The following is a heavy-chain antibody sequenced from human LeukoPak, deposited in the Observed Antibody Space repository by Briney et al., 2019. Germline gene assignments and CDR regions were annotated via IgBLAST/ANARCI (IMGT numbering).Heavy chain of an antibody. D-gene: IGHD5-18*01. V-gene: IGHV4-59*01. CDR2: IYYSGST. CDR1: GSSISSYY. Sequence: SETLSLTCTVSGSSISSYYWSWIRQPPGKGLEWIGYIYYSGSTNYNPSLKSRVTISVDTSKNQFSLKLSSVTAADTAVYYCARDRGTAMVTRYYYYMDVWGKGTTVTVSS. J-gene: IGHJ6*03. CDR3: ARDRGTAMVTRYYYYMDV.